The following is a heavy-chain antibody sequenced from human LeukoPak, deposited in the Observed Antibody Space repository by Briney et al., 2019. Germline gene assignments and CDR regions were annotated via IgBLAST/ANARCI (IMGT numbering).Heavy chain of an antibody. D-gene: IGHD3-3*01. CDR2: ISSSSSTI. CDR1: GFTFSSYS. V-gene: IGHV3-48*01. J-gene: IGHJ4*02. Sequence: GGSLRLSCAASGFTFSSYSMNWVRQAPGKGLEWVSYISSSSSTIYYADSVKGRFTISRDNAKNSLYLQMNSLRAEDTAVYYCARDYAFWSGYPRLFDYWGQGTLVTVSA. CDR3: ARDYAFWSGYPRLFDY.